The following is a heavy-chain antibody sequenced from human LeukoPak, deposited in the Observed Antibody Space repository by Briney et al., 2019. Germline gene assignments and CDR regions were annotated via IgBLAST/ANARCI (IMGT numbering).Heavy chain of an antibody. CDR3: ARPVPDSGSYAY. CDR2: IYYSGST. Sequence: PSETLSLTCTVSGGSISSSSYYWGWIRQPPGTGLEWIGSIYYSGSTYYNPSLKSRVTISVDTSKNQFSLKLSSVTAADTAVYYYARPVPDSGSYAYWGQGTLVTVSS. CDR1: GGSISSSSYY. J-gene: IGHJ4*02. D-gene: IGHD3-10*01. V-gene: IGHV4-39*01.